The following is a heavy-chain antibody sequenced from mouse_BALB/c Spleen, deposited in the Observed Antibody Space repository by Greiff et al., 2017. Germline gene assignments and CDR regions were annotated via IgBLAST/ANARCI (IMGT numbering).Heavy chain of an antibody. CDR3: TNGGNLYAMDY. V-gene: IGHV1S127*01. Sequence: QVQLQQPGAELVKPGASVKMSCKASGYTFTSYWMHWVKQRPGQGLEWIGVIDPSDSYTSYNQKFKGKATLTVDTSSSTAYMQLSSLTSEDSAVYYCTNGGNLYAMDYWGQGTSVTVSS. J-gene: IGHJ4*01. CDR1: GYTFTSYW. CDR2: IDPSDSYT. D-gene: IGHD2-1*01.